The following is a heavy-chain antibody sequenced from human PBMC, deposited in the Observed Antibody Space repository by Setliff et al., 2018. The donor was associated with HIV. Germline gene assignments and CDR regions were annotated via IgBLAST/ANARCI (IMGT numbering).Heavy chain of an antibody. CDR3: ARTRTIAVAGPPPEWYFDL. Sequence: SETLSLTCTVSGGSISSYYWSWIRQSPGKGLEWIGEINHSGRTKYNPSLKSRVTISVDTSKNQFSLKLRSVTAPDTAVYYCARTRTIAVAGPPPEWYFDLWGRGTLVTVS. J-gene: IGHJ2*01. D-gene: IGHD6-19*01. CDR2: INHSGRT. CDR1: GGSISSYY. V-gene: IGHV4-34*01.